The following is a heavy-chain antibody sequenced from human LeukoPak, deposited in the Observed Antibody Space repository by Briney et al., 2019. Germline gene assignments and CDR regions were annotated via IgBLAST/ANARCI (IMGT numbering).Heavy chain of an antibody. CDR3: AKQEQQLGNDYYYYYYMDV. CDR1: GFTFSSYA. J-gene: IGHJ6*03. V-gene: IGHV3-23*01. CDR2: ITGSGGRT. D-gene: IGHD6-13*01. Sequence: PGGSLRLPCAASGFTFSSYAMNWVRQAPGKGLEWVSAITGSGGRTYYADSVKGRFTISRDNSKNTLYLQMNSLRAEDTAVYYCAKQEQQLGNDYYYYYYMDVWGKGTTVTVSS.